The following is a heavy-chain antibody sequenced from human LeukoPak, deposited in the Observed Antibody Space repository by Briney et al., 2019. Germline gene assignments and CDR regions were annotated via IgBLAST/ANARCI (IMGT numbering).Heavy chain of an antibody. CDR2: INPSGGST. CDR1: GYTFTSYY. Sequence: ASVKVSCKASGYTFTSYYMHWVRQAPGQGLEWMGIINPSGGSTSYAQKFQGRVTMTRDTSTSTVYMELSSLRSEDTAVYYCARDLDPLGYCSGGSCPASSLWGQGTLVTVSS. D-gene: IGHD2-15*01. V-gene: IGHV1-46*01. J-gene: IGHJ4*02. CDR3: ARDLDPLGYCSGGSCPASSL.